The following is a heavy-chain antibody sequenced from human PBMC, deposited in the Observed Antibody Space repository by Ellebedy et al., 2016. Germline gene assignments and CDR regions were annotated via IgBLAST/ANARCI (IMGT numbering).Heavy chain of an antibody. CDR2: MYAGGSE. J-gene: IGHJ4*02. V-gene: IGHV3-53*01. CDR3: ARDFNGDY. Sequence: GESLKISXAASGFRVTSNDMSWVRQAPGRGLELVSLMYAGGSEYYADSVKGRFTISRDNAKNSLYLQMNSLRAEDTAVYYCARDFNGDYWGQGTLVTVSS. CDR1: GFRVTSND. D-gene: IGHD2-8*01.